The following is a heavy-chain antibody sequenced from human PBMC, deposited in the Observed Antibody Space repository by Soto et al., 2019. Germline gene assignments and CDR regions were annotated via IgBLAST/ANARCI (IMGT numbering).Heavy chain of an antibody. CDR1: GYTFTSYG. J-gene: IGHJ6*02. D-gene: IGHD5-12*01. CDR2: ISAYNGKT. Sequence: QVKLVQSGAEVKKPGASVKVSCKASGYTFTSYGISWVRQAPGQGLEWMGWISAYNGKTNYAQKLQGRVTMTTGTATSTAYMELRRLRSDDAAVYYCARDRVATHYCYYGMDVWGQGTTVTVSS. CDR3: ARDRVATHYCYYGMDV. V-gene: IGHV1-18*01.